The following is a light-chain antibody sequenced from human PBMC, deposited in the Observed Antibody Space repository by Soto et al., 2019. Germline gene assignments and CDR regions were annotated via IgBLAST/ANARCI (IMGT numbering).Light chain of an antibody. Sequence: DIQMTQSPSSLSASVGDRVTITCQASQDISKYLNWYQQKPGKAPKLLIYDASNLEAGVPSRFSGTGSGTFYTFTISSLHPEDFATYHCQQYDSIPFTFDPGTKVDIK. J-gene: IGKJ3*01. CDR1: QDISKY. CDR3: QQYDSIPFT. CDR2: DAS. V-gene: IGKV1-33*01.